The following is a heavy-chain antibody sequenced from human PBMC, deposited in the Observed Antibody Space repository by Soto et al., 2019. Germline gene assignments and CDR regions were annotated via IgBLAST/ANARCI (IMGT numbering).Heavy chain of an antibody. J-gene: IGHJ6*02. CDR3: AKGAVAGTPTSYYYYGMDV. D-gene: IGHD6-19*01. CDR2: IIPIFGTV. V-gene: IGHV1-69*12. CDR1: GGTFRTYA. Sequence: QVQLLQSGAEVKKPGSSVRVSCEASGGTFRTYAISWVRQAPGQGLEWMGEIIPIFGTVNYARKFQGRVTITADESTTTVYMDLRSLRSEDTAVYYCAKGAVAGTPTSYYYYGMDVWGQGTTVTVSS.